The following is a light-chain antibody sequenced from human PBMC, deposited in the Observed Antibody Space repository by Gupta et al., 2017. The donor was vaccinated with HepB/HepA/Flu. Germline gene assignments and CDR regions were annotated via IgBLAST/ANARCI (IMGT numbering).Light chain of an antibody. CDR2: KAS. V-gene: IGKV1-5*03. J-gene: IGKJ1*01. Sequence: DIEMTQSPSPLSASVGDRVTITCRASQSISSWLAWYQQKPGKAPKLLIYKASSLPSGVPSRFSGSGSGTEFTLTISSLQPDDFATYYCQQYNSYSRTFGQGTKVEIK. CDR3: QQYNSYSRT. CDR1: QSISSW.